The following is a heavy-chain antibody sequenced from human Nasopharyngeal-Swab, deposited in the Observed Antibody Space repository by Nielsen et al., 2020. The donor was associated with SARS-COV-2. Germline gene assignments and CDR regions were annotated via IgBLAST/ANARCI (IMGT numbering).Heavy chain of an antibody. CDR2: INPNSGGT. J-gene: IGHJ4*02. Sequence: ASVQVSCRASGYTFTGYYMLWVRQAPGQGLEWMGRINPNSGGTHYAQKFQGRVTMTRDTSISTAYMELSRLRSDDTAVYYCARDPDEFVRWELLRYFDYWGQGTLVTGAS. CDR1: GYTFTGYY. V-gene: IGHV1-2*06. CDR3: ARDPDEFVRWELLRYFDY. D-gene: IGHD1-26*01.